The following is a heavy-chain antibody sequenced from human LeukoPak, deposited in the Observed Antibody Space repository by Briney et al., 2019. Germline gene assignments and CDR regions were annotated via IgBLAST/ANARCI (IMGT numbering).Heavy chain of an antibody. J-gene: IGHJ5*02. CDR2: IYTSGST. CDR1: GGSISSGSYY. Sequence: PSETLSLTCTVSGGSISSGSYYWSWIRQPAGKGLEWIGRIYTSGSTNYNPSLKSRVTISVDTSKNQFSLKLSSVTAADTDVYYCARDGESYSSSWYYNWFDPWGEGTLVTVSS. V-gene: IGHV4-61*02. D-gene: IGHD6-13*01. CDR3: ARDGESYSSSWYYNWFDP.